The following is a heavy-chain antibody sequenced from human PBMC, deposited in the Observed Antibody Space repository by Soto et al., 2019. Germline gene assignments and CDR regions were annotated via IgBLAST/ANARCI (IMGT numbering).Heavy chain of an antibody. Sequence: PSETLSLTCTVSGGSISSGDYYWSWIRQPPGKGLEWIVYIYYSGSTYYNPSLKSRVTISVDTSKNQFSLKLSSVTAADTAVYYCARDRVNYDILTGYRYYYGMDVWGQGTTVT. CDR1: GGSISSGDYY. J-gene: IGHJ6*02. CDR2: IYYSGST. V-gene: IGHV4-30-4*01. CDR3: ARDRVNYDILTGYRYYYGMDV. D-gene: IGHD3-9*01.